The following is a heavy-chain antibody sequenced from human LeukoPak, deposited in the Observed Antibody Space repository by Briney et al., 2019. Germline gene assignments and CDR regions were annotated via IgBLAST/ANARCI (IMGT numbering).Heavy chain of an antibody. CDR3: ARHNWNYVLRCAFDI. Sequence: ASVKVSCKASGYAFTSYYMHWVRQAPGQGLEWMGIINPSGGSTSYAQKFQGRVTMTRDTSTSTVYMELSSLRSEDTAVYYCARHNWNYVLRCAFDIWGQGTMVTVSS. CDR2: INPSGGST. V-gene: IGHV1-46*01. J-gene: IGHJ3*02. CDR1: GYAFTSYY. D-gene: IGHD1-7*01.